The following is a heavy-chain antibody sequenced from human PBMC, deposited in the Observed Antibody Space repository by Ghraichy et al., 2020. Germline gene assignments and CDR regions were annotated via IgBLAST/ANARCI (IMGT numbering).Heavy chain of an antibody. J-gene: IGHJ3*02. CDR1: GGSISSYY. CDR3: AREIGSSTLDDAFDI. V-gene: IGHV4-4*07. Sequence: SETLSLTCTVSGGSISSYYWSWIRQPAGKGLEWIGRIYTSGSTNYNPSLKSRVTMSVDTSKNQFSLKLSSVTAADTAVYYCAREIGSSTLDDAFDIWGQGTMVTVSS. D-gene: IGHD6-6*01. CDR2: IYTSGST.